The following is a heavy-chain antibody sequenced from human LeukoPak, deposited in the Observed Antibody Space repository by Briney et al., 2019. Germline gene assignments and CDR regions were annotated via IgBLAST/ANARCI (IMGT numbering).Heavy chain of an antibody. D-gene: IGHD3-9*01. CDR1: GFTFSNAW. J-gene: IGHJ4*02. CDR3: AKDLNYDILTGYGNFDY. Sequence: PGGSLRLSCAASGFTFSNAWMSWVRQAPGKGLEWVGRIKSKTDGGTTDYAAPVKGRFTISRDDSKNTLYLQMNSLRAEDTALYYCAKDLNYDILTGYGNFDYWGQGTLVTVSS. CDR2: IKSKTDGGTT. V-gene: IGHV3-15*01.